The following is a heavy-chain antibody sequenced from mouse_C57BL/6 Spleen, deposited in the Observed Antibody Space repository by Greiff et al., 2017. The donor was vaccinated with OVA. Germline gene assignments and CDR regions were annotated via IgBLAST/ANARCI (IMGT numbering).Heavy chain of an antibody. V-gene: IGHV5-9*01. Sequence: DVMLVESGGGLVKPGGSLKLSCAASGFTFSSYTMSWVRQTPEKRLEWVATISGGGGNTYYPDSVKGRFTISRDNAKNTLYLQMSSLRSEDTALYYCARGSSYGGYYFDYWGQGTTLTVSS. CDR3: ARGSSYGGYYFDY. CDR1: GFTFSSYT. J-gene: IGHJ2*01. D-gene: IGHD1-1*01. CDR2: ISGGGGNT.